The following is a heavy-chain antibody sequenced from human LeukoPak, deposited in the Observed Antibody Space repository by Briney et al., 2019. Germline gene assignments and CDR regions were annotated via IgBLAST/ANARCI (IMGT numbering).Heavy chain of an antibody. Sequence: GRSLRLSRAASGFTLNSYGMHWVRQAPGKGLEWVAVIWYDGSNKWYADSVKGRFTISRDNSKNTLYLQMNSLRAEDTAVYYCAKDRIAARPFYFDYWGQGTLVTVSS. D-gene: IGHD6-6*01. V-gene: IGHV3-33*06. CDR1: GFTLNSYG. J-gene: IGHJ4*02. CDR3: AKDRIAARPFYFDY. CDR2: IWYDGSNK.